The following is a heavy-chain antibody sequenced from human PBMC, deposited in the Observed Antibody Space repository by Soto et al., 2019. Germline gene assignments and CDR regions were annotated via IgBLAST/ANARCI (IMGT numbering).Heavy chain of an antibody. Sequence: GGSLRLSCAASGFTFSSYDMHWVRQATGKGLEWVSAIGTAGDTYYPGSVKGRFTISRENAKNSLYLQMNSLRAEDTAVYYCARERTYGPHYYYGMDVWGQGTTVTVSS. CDR2: IGTAGDT. D-gene: IGHD4-17*01. CDR3: ARERTYGPHYYYGMDV. J-gene: IGHJ6*02. V-gene: IGHV3-13*01. CDR1: GFTFSSYD.